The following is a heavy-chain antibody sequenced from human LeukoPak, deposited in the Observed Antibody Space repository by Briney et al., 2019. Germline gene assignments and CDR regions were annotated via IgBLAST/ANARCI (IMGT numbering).Heavy chain of an antibody. CDR3: AREDLTWGIAVAGTGVDY. V-gene: IGHV3-20*04. J-gene: IGHJ4*02. D-gene: IGHD6-19*01. Sequence: GSLRLSCAASGFTFDDYGMSWVRQAPGKGLEWVSGINWNGGSTGYADSVKGRFTISRDNAKNSLYLQMNSLRAEDTALYYCAREDLTWGIAVAGTGVDYWGQGTLVTVSS. CDR2: INWNGGST. CDR1: GFTFDDYG.